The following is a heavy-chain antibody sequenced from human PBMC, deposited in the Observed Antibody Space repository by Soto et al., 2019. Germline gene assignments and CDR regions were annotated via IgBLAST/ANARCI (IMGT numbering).Heavy chain of an antibody. J-gene: IGHJ4*02. Sequence: ASVKVSCKASGYTFTGYYMHWVRQAPGQVLEWMGWINPNSGGTNYAQKFQGWVTMTRDTSISTAYIELSRLRSDDTAVYYCATSRDATSGGLEYWGQGTMVTVSS. CDR3: ATSRDATSGGLEY. D-gene: IGHD2-15*01. V-gene: IGHV1-2*04. CDR1: GYTFTGYY. CDR2: INPNSGGT.